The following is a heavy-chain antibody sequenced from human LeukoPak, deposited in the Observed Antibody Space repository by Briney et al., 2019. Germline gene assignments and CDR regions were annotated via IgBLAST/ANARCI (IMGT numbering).Heavy chain of an antibody. CDR3: ASGDYGSGSYTDY. D-gene: IGHD3-10*01. CDR2: INHSGST. Sequence: SETLSLTCAVYGGSFSGYYWSWIRQPPGKGLEWIGEINHSGSTNYNPSLKSRVTISVDTSKNQFSLKLSSVTAADTAVYYCASGDYGSGSYTDYWGQGTLVTVSS. J-gene: IGHJ4*02. V-gene: IGHV4-34*01. CDR1: GGSFSGYY.